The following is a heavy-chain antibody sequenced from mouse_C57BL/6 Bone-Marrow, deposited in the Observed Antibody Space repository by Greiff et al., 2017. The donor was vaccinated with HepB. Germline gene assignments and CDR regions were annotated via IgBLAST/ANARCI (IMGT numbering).Heavy chain of an antibody. V-gene: IGHV5-6*01. J-gene: IGHJ1*03. CDR1: GFTFSSYG. CDR3: ARPPFYYIKSYWYFDV. CDR2: ISSGGSYT. D-gene: IGHD2-5*01. Sequence: EVQVVESGGDLVKPGGSLKLSCAASGFTFSSYGMSWVRQTPDKRLEWVATISSGGSYTYYPDSVKGRFTISRDNAKNTLYLQMSSLKSEDTAMYYCARPPFYYIKSYWYFDVWGTGTTVTVSS.